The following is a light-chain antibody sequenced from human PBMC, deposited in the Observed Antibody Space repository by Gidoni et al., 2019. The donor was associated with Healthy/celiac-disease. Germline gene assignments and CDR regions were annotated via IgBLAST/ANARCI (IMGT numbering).Light chain of an antibody. J-gene: IGLJ1*01. CDR3: AAWDDSLNGYV. Sequence: QSVLTQPPSASGTPGQRVTISCSGRSSNIGSNTVTWYPQRPGTAPKLLIHSNNQRPSGVPDRFSGSKSGTSASLAISGLQSEDEADYYCAAWDDSLNGYVFGTGTKVTVL. CDR1: SSNIGSNT. CDR2: SNN. V-gene: IGLV1-44*01.